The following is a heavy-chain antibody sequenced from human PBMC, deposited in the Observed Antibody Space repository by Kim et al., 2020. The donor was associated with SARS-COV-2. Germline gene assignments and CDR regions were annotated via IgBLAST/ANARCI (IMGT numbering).Heavy chain of an antibody. V-gene: IGHV5-51*01. CDR1: GYSFTSYW. J-gene: IGHJ6*02. CDR2: IYPGDSDT. Sequence: GESLKISCKGSGYSFTSYWIGWVRQMPGKGLEWMGIIYPGDSDTRYSPSFQGQVTISADKSISTAYLQWSSLKASDTAMYYCARLTGYSSGWYVGGYYGMDVWGQGTTFTVSS. CDR3: ARLTGYSSGWYVGGYYGMDV. D-gene: IGHD6-19*01.